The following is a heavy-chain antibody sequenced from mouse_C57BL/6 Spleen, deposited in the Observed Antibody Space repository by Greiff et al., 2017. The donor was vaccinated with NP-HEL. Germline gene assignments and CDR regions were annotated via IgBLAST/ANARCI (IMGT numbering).Heavy chain of an antibody. V-gene: IGHV1-19*01. CDR3: ARKGGYYLFAY. CDR1: GYTFTDYY. D-gene: IGHD2-3*01. Sequence: EVQLQQSGPVLVKPGASVKMSCKASGYTFTDYYMNWVKQSHGKSLEWIGVINPYNGGTSYNQKFKGKATLTVDKSSSTAYIELNSRTSEDSAVYYCARKGGYYLFAYWGQGTLVTVSA. CDR2: INPYNGGT. J-gene: IGHJ3*01.